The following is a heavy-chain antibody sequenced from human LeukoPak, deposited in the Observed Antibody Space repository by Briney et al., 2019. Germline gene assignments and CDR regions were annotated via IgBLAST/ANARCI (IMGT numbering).Heavy chain of an antibody. CDR3: ARVGDEVAYTRGYLDH. CDR1: GFTFSRYS. CDR2: IYMGGNT. D-gene: IGHD3-16*01. Sequence: GGSLRLSCAASGFTFSRYSMKWVRQAPGKGLEWVSVIYMGGNTYYADSVKGRFTISRHTSKNTLYLQMNSLRAEDTAVYYCARVGDEVAYTRGYLDHWGQGTLVTVSS. J-gene: IGHJ4*02. V-gene: IGHV3-53*04.